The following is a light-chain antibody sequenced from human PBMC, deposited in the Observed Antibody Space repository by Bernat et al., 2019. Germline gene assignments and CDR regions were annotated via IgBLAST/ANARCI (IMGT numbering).Light chain of an antibody. Sequence: IVLTQSPGTLSLSPGETATLSCRASQSVSSSYLAWYQHKPGQAPRPLMYGTSSRATGIPDRFSGSVSGTDFTLTISRLESDDFAVYYCQVYDNSPPAYTFGQGTKLEIQ. CDR2: GTS. CDR1: QSVSSSY. CDR3: QVYDNSPPAYT. V-gene: IGKV3-20*01. J-gene: IGKJ2*01.